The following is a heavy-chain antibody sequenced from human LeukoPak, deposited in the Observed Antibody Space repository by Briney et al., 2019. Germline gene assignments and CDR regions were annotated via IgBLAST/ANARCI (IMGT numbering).Heavy chain of an antibody. V-gene: IGHV3-23*01. D-gene: IGHD2-2*01. Sequence: GGSLRLSSAASGFTFSSYAMSWVRQAPGKGLEWVSAISGSGGSTYYADSVKGRFTMSRDNSKNTLYLQMNSLRAEDTAVYYCAKDTLFSYCSSSSCSFDPWGQGTLVTVSS. CDR1: GFTFSSYA. J-gene: IGHJ5*02. CDR3: AKDTLFSYCSSSSCSFDP. CDR2: ISGSGGST.